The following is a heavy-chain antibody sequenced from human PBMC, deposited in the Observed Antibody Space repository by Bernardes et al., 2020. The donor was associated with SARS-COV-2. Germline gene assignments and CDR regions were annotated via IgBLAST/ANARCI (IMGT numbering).Heavy chain of an antibody. V-gene: IGHV3-33*01. CDR1: GFSFSSYG. J-gene: IGHJ4*02. D-gene: IGHD3-22*01. Sequence: GGSLRLSCAASGFSFSSYGMHWVRQAPGKGLEWVAVIWSDGRNKYYTDSVQGRFTISRDNSKNTLYLQMISLRAEDTAVYYCARGLRDYYDTGGYPDHWGQGTLVTVSS. CDR2: IWSDGRNK. CDR3: ARGLRDYYDTGGYPDH.